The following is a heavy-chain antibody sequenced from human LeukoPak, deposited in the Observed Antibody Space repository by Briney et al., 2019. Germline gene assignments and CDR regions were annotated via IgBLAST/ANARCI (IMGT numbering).Heavy chain of an antibody. J-gene: IGHJ6*03. Sequence: SETLSLTCTVSGGSISSYYWSWIRQPPGKGLEWIGYIYYSGSTNYNPSLKSRVTISVDTSKNQFSLKLSSVTAADTAVYYCARVTGDRDGYKGYYYYYMDVWGKGTTVTVSS. CDR3: ARVTGDRDGYKGYYYYYMDV. D-gene: IGHD5-24*01. CDR2: IYYSGST. CDR1: GGSISSYY. V-gene: IGHV4-59*01.